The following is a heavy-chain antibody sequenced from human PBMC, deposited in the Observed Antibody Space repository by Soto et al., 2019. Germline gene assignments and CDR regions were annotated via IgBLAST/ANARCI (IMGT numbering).Heavy chain of an antibody. CDR2: ISSSSSYI. V-gene: IGHV3-21*01. J-gene: IGHJ4*02. CDR3: ARPDRSGYDSDY. D-gene: IGHD5-12*01. Sequence: GGSLRLSCAASGFTFSSYSMNWVRQAPGKGLEWVSSISSSSSYIYYADSVKGRFTISRDNAKNSLYLQMNSLRAEDTAVYYCARPDRSGYDSDYWGQGTLVTVSS. CDR1: GFTFSSYS.